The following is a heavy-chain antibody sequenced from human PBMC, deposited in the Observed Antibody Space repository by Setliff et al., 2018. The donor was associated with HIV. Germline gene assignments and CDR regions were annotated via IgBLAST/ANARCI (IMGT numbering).Heavy chain of an antibody. CDR1: GFTFSSAW. V-gene: IGHV3-13*01. J-gene: IGHJ6*02. Sequence: GGSLRLSCAASGFTFSSAWMIWVRQVTGEGLEWVSAIGTGGDTYYADSVKGRFTISRENAKNSLYLQMNNVRAGDTAVYYCTRELNGHTSSHYYFGLDVWGQGTTVTVSS. CDR2: IGTGGDT. D-gene: IGHD6-6*01. CDR3: TRELNGHTSSHYYFGLDV.